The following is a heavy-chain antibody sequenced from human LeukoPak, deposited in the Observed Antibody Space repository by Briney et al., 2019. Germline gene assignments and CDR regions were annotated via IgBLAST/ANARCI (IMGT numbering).Heavy chain of an antibody. CDR2: ISGSGGST. D-gene: IGHD3-3*01. Sequence: GGSLRLSCAASGFTFSSYAMSWVRQAPGKGLEWVSAISGSGGSTYYADSVKGRFTISRDNSKNTLYLQMNSLRAEDTAVYYCARGFGVVNWLDPWGQGTLVTVSS. CDR1: GFTFSSYA. V-gene: IGHV3-23*01. CDR3: ARGFGVVNWLDP. J-gene: IGHJ5*02.